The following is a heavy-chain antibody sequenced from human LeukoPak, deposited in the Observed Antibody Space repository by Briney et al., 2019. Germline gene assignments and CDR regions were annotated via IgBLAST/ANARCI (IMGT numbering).Heavy chain of an antibody. V-gene: IGHV1-18*01. Sequence: GASVKVSCKASGYTFTSYGISWVRQAPGQGLEWMGWISAYNGNTNYAQKLQGRVTMTTDTSTSTAYMELRSLRSDDTAVYYCARDVGPDSSGWYLGDNWFDPWGQGTLVTVSS. CDR1: GYTFTSYG. CDR2: ISAYNGNT. CDR3: ARDVGPDSSGWYLGDNWFDP. D-gene: IGHD6-19*01. J-gene: IGHJ5*02.